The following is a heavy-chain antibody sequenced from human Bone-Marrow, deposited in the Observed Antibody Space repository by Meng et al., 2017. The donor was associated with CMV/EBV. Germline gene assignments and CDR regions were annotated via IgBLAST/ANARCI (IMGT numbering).Heavy chain of an antibody. Sequence: GESLKISCAASGFTFSSYAMHWVRQAPGKGLEWVAVISYDGSNKYYADSVKGRFTISRDSSKNTVYLQMNSLRAEDTAVYYCARVCIAAAGTNIDYWGQGTLVTVSS. CDR1: GFTFSSYA. V-gene: IGHV3-30-3*01. J-gene: IGHJ4*02. D-gene: IGHD6-13*01. CDR3: ARVCIAAAGTNIDY. CDR2: ISYDGSNK.